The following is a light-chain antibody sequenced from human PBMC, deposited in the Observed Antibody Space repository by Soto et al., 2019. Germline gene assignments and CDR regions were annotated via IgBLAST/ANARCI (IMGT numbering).Light chain of an antibody. CDR3: LQYENTLPLT. Sequence: EIELTQSPGTLSLSPGERATLACRASQSVRSAYLACYQKKPGQATRLLIFGASSRASGIPDRLTGSRPGAEFPLTVSSLEHEEFSGYYCLQYENTLPLTFGEATGLDIK. CDR1: QSVRSAY. CDR2: GAS. J-gene: IGKJ5*01. V-gene: IGKV3-20*01.